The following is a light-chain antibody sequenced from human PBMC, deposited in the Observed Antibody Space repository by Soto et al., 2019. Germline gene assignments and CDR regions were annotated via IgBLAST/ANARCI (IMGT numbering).Light chain of an antibody. J-gene: IGKJ1*01. V-gene: IGKV1-39*01. CDR3: QQGYSSPPT. Sequence: IQPTQSPSSLSASVGDRVTITCRTSQSINHYVNLYQQKPGKAPNLLIFAASTLQSGVPSRFSGSGSGTDFTLTISSLQPEDYATYHCQQGYSSPPTFGQGTKVDIK. CDR1: QSINHY. CDR2: AAS.